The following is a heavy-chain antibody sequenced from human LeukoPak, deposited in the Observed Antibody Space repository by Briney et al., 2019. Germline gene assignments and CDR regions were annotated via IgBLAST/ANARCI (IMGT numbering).Heavy chain of an antibody. Sequence: GSLRLPCAASGFTFSDHYIDWVRQAPGKGLEWVGRSGNKADSYTAEYAASVEGRFTISRDDSKKSLYLQMNTLTIEDTAVYHCTRGYSGVSVYAFDVWGQGTTVTVSS. CDR2: SGNKADSYTA. CDR3: TRGYSGVSVYAFDV. CDR1: GFTFSDHY. J-gene: IGHJ3*01. V-gene: IGHV3-72*01. D-gene: IGHD1-26*01.